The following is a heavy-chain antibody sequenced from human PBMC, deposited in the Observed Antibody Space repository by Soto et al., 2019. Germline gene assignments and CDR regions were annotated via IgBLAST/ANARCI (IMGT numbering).Heavy chain of an antibody. CDR2: ISHSGSST. J-gene: IGHJ5*02. CDR1: GVSFSNYA. Sequence: EVQLLESGGGLVQPGGSLRLSCAASGVSFSNYAMNWVRQAPGKGLEWVSGISHSGSSTYYADSVKGRFTISRDNSKNTLYLQMNSLRAEGTAVYYCAKGSWVHHGSEGGNWRDPWGQGTVVTVSS. V-gene: IGHV3-23*01. CDR3: AKGSWVHHGSEGGNWRDP. D-gene: IGHD3-10*01.